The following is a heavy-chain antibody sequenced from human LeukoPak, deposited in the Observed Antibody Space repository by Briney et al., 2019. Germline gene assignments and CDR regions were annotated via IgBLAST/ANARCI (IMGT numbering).Heavy chain of an antibody. CDR1: GFAFSAYW. V-gene: IGHV3-7*03. J-gene: IGHJ4*02. CDR3: ARAVTSTEGY. CDR2: IKEDGSKK. Sequence: GGSLRLSCAASGFAFSAYWMTWVRQAPGKGLEWVASIKEDGSKKYYMDSVKGRFTISRDNAQKSLYLEMNSLRVEDTAVYYCARAVTSTEGYWGQGTLVTVSS.